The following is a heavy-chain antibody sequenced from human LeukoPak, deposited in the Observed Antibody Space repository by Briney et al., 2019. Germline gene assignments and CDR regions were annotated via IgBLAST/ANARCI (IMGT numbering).Heavy chain of an antibody. Sequence: SETLSLTCTVSGGSISSSGYYWGWIRQPPGKGLEWIGTIYHGGSTYYNPSLKSRVTMSIDTSKNQFSLQLSSVTAADTAVYYCAKKLAGERFDYWGQGTLVTVSS. CDR1: GGSISSSGYY. V-gene: IGHV4-39*07. CDR3: AKKLAGERFDY. D-gene: IGHD7-27*01. CDR2: IYHGGST. J-gene: IGHJ4*02.